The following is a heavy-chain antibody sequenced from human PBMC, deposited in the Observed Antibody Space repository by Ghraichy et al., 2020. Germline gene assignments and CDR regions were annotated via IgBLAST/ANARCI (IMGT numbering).Heavy chain of an antibody. Sequence: GGSLRLSCSASGFTFSSYAMHWVRQAPGKGLEWVAVISYDGSNKYYADSVKGRFTISRDNSKNTLYLQMNSLRAEDTAVYYCARDGDSGYDQYYYYGMDVWGQGTTVTVSS. V-gene: IGHV3-30*04. CDR2: ISYDGSNK. CDR1: GFTFSSYA. D-gene: IGHD5-12*01. J-gene: IGHJ6*02. CDR3: ARDGDSGYDQYYYYGMDV.